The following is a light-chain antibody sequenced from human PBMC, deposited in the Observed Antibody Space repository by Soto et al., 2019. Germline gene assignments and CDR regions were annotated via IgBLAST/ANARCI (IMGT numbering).Light chain of an antibody. CDR2: GAS. Sequence: EIVMTQSPATLSVSPGERATLSCRASQSVAGNLAWYQQKPGQAPRLPMYGASTRATGIPARFSGSGSGTEFTLTISRLQSEDFGVYYCQQYNNWPLTFGGGTKVEIK. V-gene: IGKV3-15*01. CDR1: QSVAGN. J-gene: IGKJ4*01. CDR3: QQYNNWPLT.